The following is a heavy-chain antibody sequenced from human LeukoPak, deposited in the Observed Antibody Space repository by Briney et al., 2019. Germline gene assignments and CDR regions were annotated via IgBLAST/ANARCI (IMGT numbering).Heavy chain of an antibody. D-gene: IGHD5-18*01. CDR2: IYHSGTT. Sequence: PSETLSLTCAVSGYSISSGYSLVWIRQSPARGLEWIGDIYHSGTTYYDPSLKSRLTISVDTSTNQFSLKLSSVTAADTAVYYCARRDTSMVYFDYWGQGVLVTVSS. V-gene: IGHV4-38-2*01. CDR3: ARRDTSMVYFDY. J-gene: IGHJ4*02. CDR1: GYSISSGYS.